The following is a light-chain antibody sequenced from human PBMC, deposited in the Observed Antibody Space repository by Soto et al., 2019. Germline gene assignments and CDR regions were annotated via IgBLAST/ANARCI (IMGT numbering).Light chain of an antibody. J-gene: IGKJ1*01. V-gene: IGKV1-5*03. CDR3: QQYNSSPWT. Sequence: DIPMTQSPSTLSASVGDRVTITCRASQSISSWLAWYQQKPGKAPKPLIYKASSLESGVPSRFSGSGSGTEFTLTISSLQSDDFATYYCQQYNSSPWTFGQGTKVEIK. CDR1: QSISSW. CDR2: KAS.